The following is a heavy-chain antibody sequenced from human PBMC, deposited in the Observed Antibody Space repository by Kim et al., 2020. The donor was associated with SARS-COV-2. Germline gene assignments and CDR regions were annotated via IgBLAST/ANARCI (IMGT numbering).Heavy chain of an antibody. Sequence: YYHPSVQSRVTISVDKSKNQFSLNRMSVTATDTAVYYCARRGGIVNNYNYWGQGTLVTVSS. D-gene: IGHD1-1*01. V-gene: IGHV4-39*01. CDR3: ARRGGIVNNYNY. J-gene: IGHJ4*02.